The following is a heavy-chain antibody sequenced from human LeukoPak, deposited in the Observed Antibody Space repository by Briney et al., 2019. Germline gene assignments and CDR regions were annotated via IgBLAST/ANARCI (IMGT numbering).Heavy chain of an antibody. V-gene: IGHV3-33*01. D-gene: IGHD4-23*01. Sequence: GGSLRLSCAASRFIFSTYGMHWVRQAPGKGLEWVAVIWYDGSNKYYADSVKGRFTISRDNSKNTLYLQMNSLRAEDTAVYYCARDGDYGGKGYFDYWGQGTLVTVSS. CDR3: ARDGDYGGKGYFDY. J-gene: IGHJ4*02. CDR1: RFIFSTYG. CDR2: IWYDGSNK.